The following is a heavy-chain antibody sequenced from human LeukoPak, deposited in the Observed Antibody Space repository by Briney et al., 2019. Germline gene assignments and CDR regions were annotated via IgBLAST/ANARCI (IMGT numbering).Heavy chain of an antibody. V-gene: IGHV4-59*01. CDR2: IYYSGST. CDR1: GGSISSYY. J-gene: IGHJ4*02. D-gene: IGHD2-21*02. CDR3: ARGLFKGVTASLGY. Sequence: PSETLSLTCTVSGGSISSYYWSWIRQPPGKGLEWIGYIYYSGSTNYNPSLKSRVTISVDTSKNQFSLKLSSVTAADTAVYYCARGLFKGVTASLGYWGQGTLVTVSS.